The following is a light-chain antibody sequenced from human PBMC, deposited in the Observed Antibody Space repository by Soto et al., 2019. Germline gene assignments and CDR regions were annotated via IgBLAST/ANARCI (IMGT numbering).Light chain of an antibody. Sequence: DIVMTQTPLSLPVTPGEPASISCGSSQSLLDSDDGNTYLDWYLQKPGQSPQLLIYTVSYRASGVPDRFSGSGSGTDFTLKISRVEAEDVGVYYCMQRIEFPLTLGGGTKVDI. J-gene: IGKJ4*01. V-gene: IGKV2-40*01. CDR1: QSLLDSDDGNTY. CDR3: MQRIEFPLT. CDR2: TVS.